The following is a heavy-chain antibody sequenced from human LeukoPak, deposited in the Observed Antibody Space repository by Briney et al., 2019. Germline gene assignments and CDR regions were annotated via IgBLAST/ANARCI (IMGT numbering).Heavy chain of an antibody. CDR1: GFSFSNYA. CDR3: AKDRSIFGVVSPFDY. J-gene: IGHJ4*02. D-gene: IGHD3-3*01. CDR2: IRGNSGTT. V-gene: IGHV3-23*01. Sequence: GGSLRLSCLASGFSFSNYAMSWVRQAPGKGLEWVSAIRGNSGTTYYADSVKGRFTISRDNSKNRLYLQMNSLRAEDTAVYYCAKDRSIFGVVSPFDYWGQGTLVTVSS.